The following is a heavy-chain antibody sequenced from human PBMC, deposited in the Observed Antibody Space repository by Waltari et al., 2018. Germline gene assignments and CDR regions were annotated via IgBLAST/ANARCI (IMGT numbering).Heavy chain of an antibody. J-gene: IGHJ4*02. CDR3: ARLLSPNSSGWYGLGLGFYDY. V-gene: IGHV4-39*01. D-gene: IGHD6-19*01. CDR2: IYYRGST. CDR1: GGSISSSSYY. Sequence: QLQLQESGPGLVKPSETLSLTCTVSGGSISSSSYYLGWIRQPPGKGLEWIGSIYYRGSTSYNPSLKSGDTISGDTSKSQFCLKLSAVTAAETAVYYCARLLSPNSSGWYGLGLGFYDYWGQGTLVTVAS.